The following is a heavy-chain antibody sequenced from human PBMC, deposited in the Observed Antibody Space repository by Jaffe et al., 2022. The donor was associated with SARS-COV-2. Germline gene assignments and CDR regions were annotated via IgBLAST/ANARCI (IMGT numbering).Heavy chain of an antibody. J-gene: IGHJ6*02. CDR1: GFIFSKYG. D-gene: IGHD3-3*01. Sequence: QVQLVESGGGVVQPGGSLRLSCAASGFIFSKYGMHWVRQAPGKGLEWVAVIWYDGSSKYYVDSVKGRFTVSRDNSKNTLYLQMNSLRVEDTAVYYCGRDLGYLEWYAYGMDVWGQGTTVTVSS. CDR2: IWYDGSSK. V-gene: IGHV3-33*01. CDR3: GRDLGYLEWYAYGMDV.